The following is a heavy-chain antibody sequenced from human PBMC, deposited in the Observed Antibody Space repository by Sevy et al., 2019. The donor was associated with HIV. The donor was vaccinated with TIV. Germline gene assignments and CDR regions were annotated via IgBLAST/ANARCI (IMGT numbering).Heavy chain of an antibody. D-gene: IGHD4-17*01. Sequence: GGSLRLSCAASGFTFSSYAMSWVRQAPGKGLEWVSVFSSSGGNTYYADSVKGRFTISRDNSKNTLYLQMNSLGAEDTAVYYCAKDRRYGDIGLFDYWGQGTLVTVSS. CDR1: GFTFSSYA. CDR3: AKDRRYGDIGLFDY. CDR2: FSSSGGNT. J-gene: IGHJ4*02. V-gene: IGHV3-23*01.